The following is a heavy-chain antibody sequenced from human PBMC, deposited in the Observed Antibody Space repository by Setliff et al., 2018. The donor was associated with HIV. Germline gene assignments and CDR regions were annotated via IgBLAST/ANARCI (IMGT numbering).Heavy chain of an antibody. CDR3: ARAYSDYGSNQGWFDP. CDR1: GASISSYY. CDR2: IYSSGST. J-gene: IGHJ5*02. D-gene: IGHD4-17*01. V-gene: IGHV4-59*08. Sequence: SETLSLTCTVSGASISSYYWSWIRQPPGKGLEWIGYIYSSGSTHYNPSLKSRVTISVDTSKNQFSLKLSSVTAADTAVYYCARAYSDYGSNQGWFDPWGQGTLVTVSS.